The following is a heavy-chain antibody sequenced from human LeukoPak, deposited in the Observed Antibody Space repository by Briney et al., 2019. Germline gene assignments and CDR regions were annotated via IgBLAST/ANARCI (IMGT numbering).Heavy chain of an antibody. CDR2: IYSPGNT. CDR3: ARGLQDSSDWCDAFDI. D-gene: IGHD6-19*01. CDR1: GFIVSSNY. V-gene: IGHV3-53*01. Sequence: GGSLRLSCAASGFIVSSNYMSWVRQAPGKGLEWVSVIYSPGNTYYVDSVKGRFTLSRDNSKNTLYLQMNSLRAEDTAVYYCARGLQDSSDWCDAFDIWGQGTMVTVSS. J-gene: IGHJ3*02.